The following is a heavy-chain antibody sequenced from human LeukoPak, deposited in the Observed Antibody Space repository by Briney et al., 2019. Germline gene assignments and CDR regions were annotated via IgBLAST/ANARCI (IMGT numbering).Heavy chain of an antibody. V-gene: IGHV4-30-2*01. CDR3: ARASYDSSGYYHRDFDY. D-gene: IGHD3-22*01. J-gene: IGHJ4*02. CDR1: GGSISSGGYY. Sequence: SETLSLTCTVSGGSISSGGYYWSWIRQPPGKGLEWIGYIYHSGSTYYNPSLKSRVTISVDRSKNQFSLKLSSVTAADTAVYYCARASYDSSGYYHRDFDYWGQGTLVTVSS. CDR2: IYHSGST.